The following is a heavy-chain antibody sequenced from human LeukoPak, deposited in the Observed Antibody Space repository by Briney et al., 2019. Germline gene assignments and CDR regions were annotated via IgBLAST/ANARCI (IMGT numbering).Heavy chain of an antibody. CDR2: ISSSSSYI. J-gene: IGHJ6*03. CDR1: GFTFSSYS. CDR3: ARGVKGRWLHHYYYYYYMDV. D-gene: IGHD5-24*01. V-gene: IGHV3-21*01. Sequence: GGSLRLSCAASGFTFSSYSMNWVRQAPGKGLEWVSSISSSSSYIYYADSVKGRFTISRDNAKNSLYLQMNSLRAEDTAVYYCARGVKGRWLHHYYYYYYMDVWGKGTTVTVSS.